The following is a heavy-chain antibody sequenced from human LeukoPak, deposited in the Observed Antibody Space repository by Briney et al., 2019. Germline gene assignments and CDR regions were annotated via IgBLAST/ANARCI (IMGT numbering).Heavy chain of an antibody. J-gene: IGHJ5*02. CDR2: MFYSGST. CDR3: ARDRAPVTMIRGAPGGFDP. V-gene: IGHV4-59*11. D-gene: IGHD3-10*01. Sequence: SETLSLTCTVSGGSISSRFWSWIRQPPGKGLEWIGYMFYSGSTNYNPSLKSRVTISVDASKNQFSLKLTSVSAADTAVYYCARDRAPVTMIRGAPGGFDPWGQGTLSPSPQ. CDR1: GGSISSRF.